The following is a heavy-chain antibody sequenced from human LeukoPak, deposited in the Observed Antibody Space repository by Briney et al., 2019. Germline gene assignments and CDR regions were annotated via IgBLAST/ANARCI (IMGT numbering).Heavy chain of an antibody. Sequence: TSSETLSLTCTVSGGSISSGDYYWSWIRQPPGKGLEWIGYIYYSGSTYYNPSLKSRVTISVDTSKNQFSLKLSSVTAADTAVYYCARHREWELPFQHWGQGTLVTVSS. CDR2: IYYSGST. CDR1: GGSISSGDYY. D-gene: IGHD1-26*01. V-gene: IGHV4-30-4*01. J-gene: IGHJ1*01. CDR3: ARHREWELPFQH.